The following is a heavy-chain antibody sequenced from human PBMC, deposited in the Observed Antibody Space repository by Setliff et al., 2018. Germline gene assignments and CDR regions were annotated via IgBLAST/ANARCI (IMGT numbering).Heavy chain of an antibody. CDR3: ARGPRDFDPTGSYFDV. CDR1: GASVSGNSCY. D-gene: IGHD2-8*02. CDR2: TYYSGIT. Sequence: SETMSLTCTVSGASVSGNSCYWGWIRQPPGKGLEWIASTYYSGITYYNPSLKSRVTISVDTYKNQFSLKLTSVTAADTAVYCCARGPRDFDPTGSYFDVWGQGTLVTVSS. J-gene: IGHJ4*02. V-gene: IGHV4-39*07.